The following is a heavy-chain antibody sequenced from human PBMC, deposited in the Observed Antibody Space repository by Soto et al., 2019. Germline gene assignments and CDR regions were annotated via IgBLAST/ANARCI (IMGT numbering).Heavy chain of an antibody. CDR3: ASLRSTFDY. J-gene: IGHJ4*02. Sequence: QVQLQQWGAGLLKPSETLSLTCAVYGGSFSGYYWSWIRQPPGKGLEWIGEINHSGSTNYNPSLMSLDFISVDTSKNKFSLKLSSVTAADTAVHYCASLRSTFDYWGQGTLVTVS. D-gene: IGHD3-16*01. CDR2: INHSGST. CDR1: GGSFSGYY. V-gene: IGHV4-34*01.